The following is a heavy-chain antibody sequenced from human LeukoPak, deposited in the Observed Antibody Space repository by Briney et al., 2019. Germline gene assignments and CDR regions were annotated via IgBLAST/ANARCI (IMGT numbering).Heavy chain of an antibody. CDR2: IYYSGST. Sequence: SETLSLTCTVSGGSISSYYWSWIRQPPGKGLEWIGYIYYSGSTNYNPSLKSRVTISVDTSKNQFSLKLSSVTAADTAVYYCARSFPYQVRGGDNYYYGLDVWGQGTTVTVSS. CDR3: ARSFPYQVRGGDNYYYGLDV. J-gene: IGHJ6*02. V-gene: IGHV4-59*01. D-gene: IGHD2-21*01. CDR1: GGSISSYY.